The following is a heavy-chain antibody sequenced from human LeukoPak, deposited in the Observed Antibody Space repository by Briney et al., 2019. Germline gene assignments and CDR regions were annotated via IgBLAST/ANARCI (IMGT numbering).Heavy chain of an antibody. J-gene: IGHJ4*02. CDR2: IYYNGST. D-gene: IGHD3-22*01. CDR1: GGSISSSNDS. Sequence: PSETLSLTCTIPGGSISSSNDSWGWFRRPPGKGLEWIGRIYYNGSTEYNPSIKSRVTISVDTSQTQFSLKLSSVTAADTAVYYCAKSGYYYDRTFDYCGQGTLFTVSS. V-gene: IGHV4-39*07. CDR3: AKSGYYYDRTFDY.